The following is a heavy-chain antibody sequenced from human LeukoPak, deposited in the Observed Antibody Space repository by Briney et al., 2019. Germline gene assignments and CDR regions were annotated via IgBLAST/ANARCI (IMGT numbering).Heavy chain of an antibody. D-gene: IGHD6-13*01. CDR2: IYYSGST. Sequence: SETLSLTCAVSGGSISSYYWSWIRQPPGKGLEWIGYIYYSGSTNYNPSLKSRVTISVDTSKNQFSLKLSSVTAADTAVYYCARGPGYSSSWYYDYWGQGTLVTVSS. CDR3: ARGPGYSSSWYYDY. V-gene: IGHV4-59*01. CDR1: GGSISSYY. J-gene: IGHJ4*02.